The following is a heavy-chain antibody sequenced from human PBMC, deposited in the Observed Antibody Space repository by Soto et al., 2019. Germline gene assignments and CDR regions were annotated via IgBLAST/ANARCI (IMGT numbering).Heavy chain of an antibody. V-gene: IGHV4-34*01. D-gene: IGHD3-10*01. J-gene: IGHJ6*02. Sequence: SETLSLTCAVYGGSFSGYYWSWIRQPPGKGLEWIGEINHSGSTNYNPSLKSRVTISVDTSKNQFSLKLSSVTAADTAVYYCSRDLWVSGGWFGEYNYYYYYGMDGWGQGTTVTVSS. CDR3: SRDLWVSGGWFGEYNYYYYYGMDG. CDR1: GGSFSGYY. CDR2: INHSGST.